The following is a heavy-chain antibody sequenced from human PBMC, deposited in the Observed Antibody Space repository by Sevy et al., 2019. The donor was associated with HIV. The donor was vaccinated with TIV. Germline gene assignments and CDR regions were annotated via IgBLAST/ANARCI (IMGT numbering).Heavy chain of an antibody. CDR1: GFTFSSYG. Sequence: GGSLRLSCEASGFTFSSYGMSWVRQAPGKGLEWVSYISGTGGSTDYAYSVKGRFTISRDNSKNTLYIHMISLRAEDTAVYFCAKDGGRNWDQFFFYSWGQGTLVTVSS. V-gene: IGHV3-23*01. CDR2: ISGTGGST. J-gene: IGHJ4*02. CDR3: AKDGGRNWDQFFFYS. D-gene: IGHD7-27*01.